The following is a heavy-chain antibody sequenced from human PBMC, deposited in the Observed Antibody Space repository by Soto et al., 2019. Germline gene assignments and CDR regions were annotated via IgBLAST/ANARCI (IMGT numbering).Heavy chain of an antibody. J-gene: IGHJ5*01. CDR2: IFYSGST. CDR3: ASMIGDPVISVDS. CDR1: GGSISSYY. Sequence: QVQLQESGPGLVKPSETLSLTCTVSGGSISSYYWSWIRQPPGKGLEWIGFIFYSGSTSYNPSLKSRVTISIDTSEYQFSLKLISVTAADPAVYYCASMIGDPVISVDSWGQGTLVAFSS. D-gene: IGHD3-10*02. V-gene: IGHV4-59*01.